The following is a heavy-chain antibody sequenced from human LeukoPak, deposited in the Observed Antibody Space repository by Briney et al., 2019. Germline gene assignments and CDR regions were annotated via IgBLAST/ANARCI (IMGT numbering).Heavy chain of an antibody. CDR2: IIPIFGTA. V-gene: IGHV1-69*05. D-gene: IGHD6-19*01. CDR1: GGTFSSYA. J-gene: IGHJ4*02. Sequence: ASVKVSCKASGGTFSSYAISWVRQAPGQGLEWMGGIIPIFGTASYAQKFQGRVTMTRDTSTSTVYMELSSLRSEDTAVYYCARAVAGTISNYFDYWGQGTLVTVSS. CDR3: ARAVAGTISNYFDY.